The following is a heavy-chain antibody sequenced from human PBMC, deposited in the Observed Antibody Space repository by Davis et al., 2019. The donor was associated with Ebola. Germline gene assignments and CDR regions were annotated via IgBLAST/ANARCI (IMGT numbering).Heavy chain of an antibody. D-gene: IGHD3-3*01. Sequence: GGSLRLSCAASGFTFSSYAMSWVRQAPGKGLEWVSAISGSGGSTYYADSVKGRFTISRDNSKSTLYLQMNSLRAEDTAVYYCAKGVTIFGVGYYFDYWGQGTLVTVSS. CDR2: ISGSGGST. CDR1: GFTFSSYA. CDR3: AKGVTIFGVGYYFDY. V-gene: IGHV3-23*01. J-gene: IGHJ4*02.